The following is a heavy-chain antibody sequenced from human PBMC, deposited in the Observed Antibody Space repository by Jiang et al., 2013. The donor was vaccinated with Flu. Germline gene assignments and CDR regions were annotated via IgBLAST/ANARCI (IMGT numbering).Heavy chain of an antibody. V-gene: IGHV4-39*01. D-gene: IGHD6-19*01. CDR2: IYYSGST. CDR3: ARGRTTNGAQWLVRSFDY. Sequence: TCTVSGGSISSSSYYWGWIRQPPGKGLEWIGSIYYSGSTYYNPSLKSRVTISVDTSKNQFSLKLSSVTAADTAVYYCARGRTTNGAQWLVRSFDYWGQGTLVTVSS. J-gene: IGHJ4*02. CDR1: GGSISSSSYY.